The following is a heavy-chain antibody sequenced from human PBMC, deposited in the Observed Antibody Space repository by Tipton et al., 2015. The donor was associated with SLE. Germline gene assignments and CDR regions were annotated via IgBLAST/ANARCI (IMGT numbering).Heavy chain of an antibody. D-gene: IGHD5-12*01. V-gene: IGHV4-59*01. Sequence: LRLSCTVSGGSISSYYWSWIRQPPGKGLEWIGYIYYSGSTNYNPSLKSRVTISVDTSKNQFSLKLSPVTAADTAVYYCASMNSGYDYYYYYMDVWGKGTTVTVSS. CDR1: GGSISSYY. CDR3: ASMNSGYDYYYYYMDV. CDR2: IYYSGST. J-gene: IGHJ6*03.